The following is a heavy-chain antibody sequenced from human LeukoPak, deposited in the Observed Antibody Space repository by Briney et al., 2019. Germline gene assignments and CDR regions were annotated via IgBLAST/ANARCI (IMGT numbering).Heavy chain of an antibody. Sequence: ASVKVSCKASGYTFTGYYIHWVRQAPGQGPEWMGWIYPHSGGTNYAQKFQGRVTMTRDTPISTAYMELSRLRSDDTAVYYCARDQVDAGSYFAFFDYWGQGTLVTVSS. V-gene: IGHV1-2*02. D-gene: IGHD1-26*01. CDR3: ARDQVDAGSYFAFFDY. CDR2: IYPHSGGT. J-gene: IGHJ4*02. CDR1: GYTFTGYY.